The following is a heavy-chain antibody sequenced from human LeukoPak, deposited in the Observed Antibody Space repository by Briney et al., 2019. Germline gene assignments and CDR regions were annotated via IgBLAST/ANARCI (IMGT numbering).Heavy chain of an antibody. J-gene: IGHJ4*02. V-gene: IGHV3-15*01. CDR2: IKSKTDGGTT. Sequence: GGSLRLSCAASGFTFSNAWMSWVRQAPGKGREGVGRIKSKTDGGTTDYAAPVKGRFTISRDHSKNTLYLQMNSLKTEDTAVYYCTTGIVAYGSGLDYFDYWGQGTLVTVSS. CDR1: GFTFSNAW. D-gene: IGHD3-10*01. CDR3: TTGIVAYGSGLDYFDY.